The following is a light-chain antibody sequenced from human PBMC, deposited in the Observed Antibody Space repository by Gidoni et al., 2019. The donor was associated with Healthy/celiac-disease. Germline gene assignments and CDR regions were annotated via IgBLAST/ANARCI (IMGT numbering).Light chain of an antibody. CDR2: DAS. J-gene: IGKJ2*01. CDR1: QSVSSY. CDR3: QQRSNWPYT. V-gene: IGKV3-11*01. Sequence: ILLTQSPATLSLSPGESATLSCRASQSVSSYLAWYQQKPGQAPRLLIYDASNRATGIPARFSGSGSGTDFTLTISSLEPEDFAVYYCQQRSNWPYTFXQXTKLEIK.